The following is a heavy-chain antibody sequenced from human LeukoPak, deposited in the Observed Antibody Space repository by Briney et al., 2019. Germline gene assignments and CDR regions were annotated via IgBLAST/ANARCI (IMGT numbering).Heavy chain of an antibody. J-gene: IGHJ4*02. CDR1: GYTFTGYY. V-gene: IGHV1-2*06. Sequence: ASVKVSCKASGYTFTGYYMHWLRQAPGQGLEWMGRINPNSGGTNYAQKFQGRVTMTRDTSISTAYMELNGLRSDDTAVYSCARGARITGTNWVRLDYFDYWGQGTLVTVSS. D-gene: IGHD1-7*01. CDR3: ARGARITGTNWVRLDYFDY. CDR2: INPNSGGT.